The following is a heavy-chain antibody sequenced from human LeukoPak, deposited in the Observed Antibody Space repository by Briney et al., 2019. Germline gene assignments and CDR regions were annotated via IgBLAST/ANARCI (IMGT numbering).Heavy chain of an antibody. D-gene: IGHD5-12*01. CDR2: IWYDGSNK. Sequence: GRSLRLSCAASGFTFSSYGMHWVRQAPGKGLEWVAVIWYDGSNKYYADSVKGRFTISRDNSKNTLYLQMNSLRAEDTAVYYCARDESGYEAELDYWGQGTLVTVSS. CDR3: ARDESGYEAELDY. CDR1: GFTFSSYG. J-gene: IGHJ4*02. V-gene: IGHV3-33*01.